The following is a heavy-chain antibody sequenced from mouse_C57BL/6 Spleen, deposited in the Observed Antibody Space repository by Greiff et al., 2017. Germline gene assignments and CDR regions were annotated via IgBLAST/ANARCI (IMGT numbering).Heavy chain of an antibody. J-gene: IGHJ4*01. Sequence: QVQLQQPGAELVKPGASVKLSCKASGYTFTSYWMHWVKQRPGRGLEWIGRIAPNSGGTKYNEKFKSKATLTVDKPSSTAYMQLSSLTSEDSAVYYCARPSPYAMDYWGQGTSVTVSS. CDR2: IAPNSGGT. CDR3: ARPSPYAMDY. CDR1: GYTFTSYW. V-gene: IGHV1-72*01.